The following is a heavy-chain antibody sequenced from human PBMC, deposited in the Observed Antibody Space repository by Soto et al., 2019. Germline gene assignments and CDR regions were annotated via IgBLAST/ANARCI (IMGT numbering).Heavy chain of an antibody. J-gene: IGHJ5*02. Sequence: SETLCLTCTVSGGSISRYYWSWIRQPPGKGLEWIGYIYYSGSTNYNPSLKSRVTISVDTSKNQFSLKLSSVTAADTAVYYCARGESGTGGSWGQGPLVTASS. CDR3: ARGESGTGGS. CDR2: IYYSGST. CDR1: GGSISRYY. V-gene: IGHV4-59*01. D-gene: IGHD1-1*01.